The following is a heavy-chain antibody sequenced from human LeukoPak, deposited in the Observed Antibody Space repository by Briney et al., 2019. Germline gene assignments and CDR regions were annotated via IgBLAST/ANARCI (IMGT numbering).Heavy chain of an antibody. Sequence: GGSLRLSCAASGFTFSSYGIHWVRQAPGKGLEWVSAISGSGGSTYYADSVKGRFTISRDNSKNTLYLQMNSLRAEDTAVYYCAKDLYYDSGSTFDYWGQGNLVTVSS. D-gene: IGHD3-10*01. CDR3: AKDLYYDSGSTFDY. V-gene: IGHV3-23*01. CDR2: ISGSGGST. CDR1: GFTFSSYG. J-gene: IGHJ4*02.